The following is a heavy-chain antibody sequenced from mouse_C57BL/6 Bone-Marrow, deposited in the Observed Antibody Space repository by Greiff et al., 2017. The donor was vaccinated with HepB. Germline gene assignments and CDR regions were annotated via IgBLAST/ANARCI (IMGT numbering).Heavy chain of an antibody. D-gene: IGHD1-1*01. V-gene: IGHV5-16*01. CDR1: GFTFSDYY. J-gene: IGHJ4*01. CDR3: ARGLRNYYGSSIYAMDY. Sequence: DVKLVESEGGLVQPGSSMKLSCTASGFTFSDYYMAWVRQVPEKGLEWVANINYDGSSTYYLDSLKSRFIISRDNAKNILYLQMSSLKSEDTATYYCARGLRNYYGSSIYAMDYWGQGTSVTVSS. CDR2: INYDGSST.